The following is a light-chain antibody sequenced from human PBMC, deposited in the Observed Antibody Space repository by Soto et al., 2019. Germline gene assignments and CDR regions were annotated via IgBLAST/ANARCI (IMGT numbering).Light chain of an antibody. Sequence: EIVLTQSPGTLSVSPGERATLSCRASQSVSRRLAWYQHRPGQSPRLLISGASMRASGVPVRFSGSGSGTDFTLTISRLEPEDFAVYYCQHYGETPITFGLGTRLEIK. CDR2: GAS. CDR3: QHYGETPIT. V-gene: IGKV3-20*01. CDR1: QSVSRR. J-gene: IGKJ5*01.